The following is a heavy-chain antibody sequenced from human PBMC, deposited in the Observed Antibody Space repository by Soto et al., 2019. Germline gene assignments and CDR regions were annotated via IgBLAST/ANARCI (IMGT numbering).Heavy chain of an antibody. Sequence: EVQLLESGGGLVQPGGSLRLSCAASGFTFSSYAMSWVRQAPGKGLEWVSAISGTGGTTYYADSVKGRFTISRDNSKNSVNLQINSLEGEGTAIFSFSKFFVETGGSSGWPWSFHFWGQGTLVTVSS. CDR2: ISGTGGTT. CDR1: GFTFSSYA. D-gene: IGHD6-25*01. CDR3: SKFFVETGGSSGWPWSFHF. V-gene: IGHV3-23*01. J-gene: IGHJ4*02.